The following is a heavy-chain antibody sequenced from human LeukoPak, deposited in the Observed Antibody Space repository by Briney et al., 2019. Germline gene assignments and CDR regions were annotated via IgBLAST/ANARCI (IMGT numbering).Heavy chain of an antibody. D-gene: IGHD3-22*01. CDR1: GGSVIGYY. CDR2: IKHRGST. V-gene: IGHV4-34*01. CDR3: AKGNYDSSGYYPHP. J-gene: IGHJ5*02. Sequence: SEALSLTCAVYGGSVIGYYWSCIRHPPEKGREWIGEIKHRGSTNYNPSLKSRVTLSVDTSNNQFSLKLSSVTAADTDVYYCAKGNYDSSGYYPHPWGQGTLVTVSS.